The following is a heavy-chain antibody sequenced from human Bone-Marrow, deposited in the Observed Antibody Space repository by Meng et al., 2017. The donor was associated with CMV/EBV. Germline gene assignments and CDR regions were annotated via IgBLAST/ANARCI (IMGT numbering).Heavy chain of an antibody. CDR1: GFTFSSYS. CDR2: ISSSSSYI. D-gene: IGHD3-3*02. Sequence: GGSLRLSCAASGFTFSSYSMNWVRQAPGKGLEWVSSISSSSSYIYYADSVKGRFTISRDNAKNSLYLQMNSLRAEDTAVYYCAKGHLRSGYSFYYYYGMDVWGQGTTVTVSS. CDR3: AKGHLRSGYSFYYYYGMDV. V-gene: IGHV3-21*01. J-gene: IGHJ6*02.